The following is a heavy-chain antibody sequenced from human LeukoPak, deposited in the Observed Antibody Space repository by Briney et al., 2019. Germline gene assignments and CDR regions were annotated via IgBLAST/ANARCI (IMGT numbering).Heavy chain of an antibody. D-gene: IGHD2-15*01. CDR3: ARGPPEYCSGGSCYSGRNWIDP. CDR1: GYIFTGYY. Sequence: GASVKVSCKASGYIFTGYYMHWVRQAPGQGLEWMGWINPNSGDADYSQKFQGRVTLTRDTSISTAFMALSRLRYDDTAIYYCARGPPEYCSGGSCYSGRNWIDPWGQGTLVTVSS. V-gene: IGHV1-2*02. CDR2: INPNSGDA. J-gene: IGHJ5*02.